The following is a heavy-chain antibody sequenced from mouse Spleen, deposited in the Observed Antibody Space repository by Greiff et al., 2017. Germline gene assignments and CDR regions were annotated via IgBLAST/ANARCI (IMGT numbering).Heavy chain of an antibody. CDR1: GYTFTSYW. D-gene: IGHD1-1*01. CDR3: ARRGTVVATRGYFDV. J-gene: IGHJ1*03. V-gene: IGHV1-55*01. CDR2: IYPGSGST. Sequence: QVQLQQPGAELVKPGASVKMSCKASGYTFTSYWITWVKQRPGQGLEWIGDIYPGSGSTNYNEKFKSKATLPVDTSSSTAYMQLSSLTSEDSAVYYCARRGTVVATRGYFDVWGTGTTVTVSS.